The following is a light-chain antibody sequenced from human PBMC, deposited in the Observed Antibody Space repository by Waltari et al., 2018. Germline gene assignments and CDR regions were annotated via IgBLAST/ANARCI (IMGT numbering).Light chain of an antibody. CDR3: QQYDVSPLT. CDR1: QTIRTTY. V-gene: IGKV3-20*01. Sequence: EIVLTQSPGTLSLSPGEGATLSCRTSQTIRTTYLAWYQQKPGQAPTLLIYGACTRSTGIPDMFTGSGSGTDFSLTISSLEPEDFATYYCQQYDVSPLTFGGGTKVEIK. CDR2: GAC. J-gene: IGKJ4*01.